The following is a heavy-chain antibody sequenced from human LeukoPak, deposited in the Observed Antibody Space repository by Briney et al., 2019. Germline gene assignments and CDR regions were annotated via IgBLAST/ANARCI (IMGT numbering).Heavy chain of an antibody. CDR1: GGSISISSYY. D-gene: IGHD7-27*01. V-gene: IGHV4-39*07. CDR2: IYYSGST. CDR3: ARSPSGDLVWYFDL. J-gene: IGHJ2*01. Sequence: SETLSLTCTVSGGSISISSYYWGWIRQPAGKGLEWIGSIYYSGSTYYNPSLKSRVTISVDTSKNQFSLKLSSVTAADTAVYYCARSPSGDLVWYFDLWGRGTLVTVSS.